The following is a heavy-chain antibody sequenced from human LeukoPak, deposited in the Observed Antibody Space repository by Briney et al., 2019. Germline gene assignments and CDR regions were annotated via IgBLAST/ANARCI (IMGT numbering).Heavy chain of an antibody. CDR2: ISYDGSNK. CDR1: GFTFSSYG. D-gene: IGHD3-22*01. CDR3: AKDNAYYYDSSGYYYRRYFDY. V-gene: IGHV3-30*18. Sequence: GGSLRLSCAASGFTFSSYGMHWVRQAPGKGLEWVAVISYDGSNKYYADSVKGRFTISRDNSKNTLYVQMNSLRAEDTAVYYCAKDNAYYYDSSGYYYRRYFDYWGQGTLVTVSS. J-gene: IGHJ4*02.